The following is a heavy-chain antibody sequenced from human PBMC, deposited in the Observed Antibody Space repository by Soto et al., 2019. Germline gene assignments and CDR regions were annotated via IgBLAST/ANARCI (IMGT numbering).Heavy chain of an antibody. CDR3: ARDGAAAGIPTIY. J-gene: IGHJ4*02. CDR1: GFTFSSYS. CDR2: ISSSSSYI. D-gene: IGHD6-13*01. V-gene: IGHV3-21*01. Sequence: EVQLVESGGGLVKPGGSLRLSCAASGFTFSSYSMNWVRQAPGKGLEWVSSISSSSSYIYYADSVKGRFTISRDNAKNSLYLQMNSLRADDTAMYYCARDGAAAGIPTIYWGQGTLVTVSS.